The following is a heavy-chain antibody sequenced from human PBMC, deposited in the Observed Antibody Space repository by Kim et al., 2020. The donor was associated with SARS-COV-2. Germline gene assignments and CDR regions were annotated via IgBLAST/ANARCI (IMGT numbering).Heavy chain of an antibody. D-gene: IGHD6-19*01. CDR3: ARDAMAGSTWIYGS. V-gene: IGHV3-21*01. J-gene: IGHJ5*02. CDR1: GFTFSSYS. Sequence: GGSLRLSCAASGFTFSSYSMNWVRQAPGKGLEWVASISYIRSYTYYADSVKGRFTVSRDNAKNSLYLQMNSLRAEDSALYYCARDAMAGSTWIYGSWGQGTLVTVSS. CDR2: ISYIRSYT.